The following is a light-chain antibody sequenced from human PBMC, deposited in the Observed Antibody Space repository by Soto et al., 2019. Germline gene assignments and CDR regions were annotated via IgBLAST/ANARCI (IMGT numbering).Light chain of an antibody. CDR3: QQNNDWPWT. J-gene: IGKJ1*01. V-gene: IGKV3-15*01. CDR2: GAS. CDR1: QSVSSN. Sequence: EIVMTQSPGTLSVSPGGRATLSCRAGQSVSSNLAWYQQRPGQAPRLLIYGASTRATGIPARFSGSGSGTEFTPTISSLQSEDFAIYYCQQNNDWPWTSGQGTKVEIK.